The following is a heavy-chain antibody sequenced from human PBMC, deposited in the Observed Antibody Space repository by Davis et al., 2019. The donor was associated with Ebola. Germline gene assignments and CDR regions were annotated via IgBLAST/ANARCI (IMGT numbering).Heavy chain of an antibody. Sequence: GESLKISCAASGFTFSSYGMHWVRQAPGKGLEWVAVISYDGSNKYYADSVKGRFTISRDNSKNTLYLQMNSLRAEDTAVYYCARDGTVNVASLDYWGQGTLVTVSS. CDR1: GFTFSSYG. V-gene: IGHV3-30*03. CDR3: ARDGTVNVASLDY. D-gene: IGHD3/OR15-3a*01. J-gene: IGHJ4*02. CDR2: ISYDGSNK.